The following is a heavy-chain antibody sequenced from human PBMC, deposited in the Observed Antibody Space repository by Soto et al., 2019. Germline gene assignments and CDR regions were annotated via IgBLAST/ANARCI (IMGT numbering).Heavy chain of an antibody. Sequence: EVQLVESGGGLIQPGGSLRLSCAASGFTVSSNYMSWVRQAAGKGLEWVSVIYSGGSTYYADSVKCRFTISRDNSKNTLYLQMNSLRAEDTAVYYCAIERVESGYPEYFQHWGQGTLVTVSS. D-gene: IGHD3-22*01. CDR3: AIERVESGYPEYFQH. CDR1: GFTVSSNY. CDR2: IYSGGST. V-gene: IGHV3-53*01. J-gene: IGHJ1*01.